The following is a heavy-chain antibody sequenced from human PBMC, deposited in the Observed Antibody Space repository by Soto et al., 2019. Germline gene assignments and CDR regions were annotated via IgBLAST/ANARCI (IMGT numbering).Heavy chain of an antibody. CDR3: ARDLNPKYGPGSLHGFFDY. J-gene: IGHJ4*02. V-gene: IGHV1-2*02. CDR1: GYTFTDHF. CDR2: INTNNGGT. Sequence: GASVKVSCKVSGYTFTDHFIHWVRQAPGQGLEWMGWINTNNGGTKFAEKFQGRVTMTRDTSITTVYMELSRLRSDDTAVYYCARDLNPKYGPGSLHGFFDYWGQGTLVTVSS. D-gene: IGHD3-10*01.